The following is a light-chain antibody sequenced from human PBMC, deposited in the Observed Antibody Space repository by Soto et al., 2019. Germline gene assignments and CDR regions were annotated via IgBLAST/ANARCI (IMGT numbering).Light chain of an antibody. J-gene: IGKJ1*01. CDR2: DAS. CDR3: QQYNNWTPWT. CDR1: QSVSNN. Sequence: ILMTQSPATLSVSPGERATLSCRASQSVSNNLAWYQQKPGQAPRLLIYDASTRATGIPARFSGSGSGTAFTLTISGMQSEDFAVYYCQQYNNWTPWTFGQGTKVEIK. V-gene: IGKV3-15*01.